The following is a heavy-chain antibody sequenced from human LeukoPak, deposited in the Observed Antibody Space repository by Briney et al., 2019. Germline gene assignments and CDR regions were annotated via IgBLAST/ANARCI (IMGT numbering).Heavy chain of an antibody. D-gene: IGHD4-23*01. V-gene: IGHV3-21*01. CDR3: ARDGDTVLTRGYYYYMDV. CDR2: ISSSSSYI. Sequence: GGSLRLSCAASGFTFSSYSMNWVRQAPGKGLEWVSSISSSSSYIYYADSVKGRFTISRDNAKNSLYLQMNSLRGEDTAVYYCARDGDTVLTRGYYYYMDVWGKGTTVTVSS. CDR1: GFTFSSYS. J-gene: IGHJ6*03.